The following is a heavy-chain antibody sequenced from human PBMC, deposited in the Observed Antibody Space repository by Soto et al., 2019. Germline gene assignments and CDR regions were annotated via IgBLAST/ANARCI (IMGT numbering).Heavy chain of an antibody. CDR2: INTNTGNP. D-gene: IGHD3-16*02. Sequence: QVQLVQSGSELKKPGASVKVSCKASGYTFTSYAMNWVRQAPGQGLEWMGWINTNTGNPTYAQGFTGRFVFSLDTSVSTAYLQICSRKAEDTAVYYCARDSYYDYVWGSYRWSWDSSGLDYWGQGTLVTVSS. J-gene: IGHJ4*02. CDR1: GYTFTSYA. CDR3: ARDSYYDYVWGSYRWSWDSSGLDY. V-gene: IGHV7-4-1*01.